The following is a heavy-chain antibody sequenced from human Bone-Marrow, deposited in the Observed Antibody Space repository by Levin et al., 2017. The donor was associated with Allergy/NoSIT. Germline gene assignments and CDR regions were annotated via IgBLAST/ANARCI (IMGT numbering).Heavy chain of an antibody. CDR3: ARHWYSSYGMDV. D-gene: IGHD6-13*01. CDR2: ISSSGSTI. CDR1: GFTFSSYE. V-gene: IGHV3-48*03. Sequence: GGSLRLSCAASGFTFSSYEMNWVRQAPGEGLEWVSYISSSGSTIYYADSVKGRFTISRDNAKNSLYLQMNSLRAEDTAVYYCARHWYSSYGMDVWGQGTTVTVSS. J-gene: IGHJ6*02.